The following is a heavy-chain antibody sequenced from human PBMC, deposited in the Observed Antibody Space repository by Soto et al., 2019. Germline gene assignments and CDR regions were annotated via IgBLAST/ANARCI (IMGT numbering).Heavy chain of an antibody. J-gene: IGHJ4*02. CDR2: IYYSGST. CDR3: ASDRLGRYYFDY. Sequence: PSETLSLTCTVSGGSISSYYWSWIRQPPGKGLEWIGYIYYSGSTNYNPSLKSRVTISVDTSKNQFSLKLSSVTAADTAVYYCASDRLGRYYFDYWGQGTLVTVSS. V-gene: IGHV4-59*01. CDR1: GGSISSYY. D-gene: IGHD3-22*01.